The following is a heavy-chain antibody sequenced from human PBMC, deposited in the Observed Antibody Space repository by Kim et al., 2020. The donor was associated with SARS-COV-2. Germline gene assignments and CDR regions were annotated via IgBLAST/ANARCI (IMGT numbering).Heavy chain of an antibody. CDR3: AKTGGRYCGGDCYSDY. CDR2: ISYDGSNK. CDR1: GFTFSSYG. D-gene: IGHD2-21*02. V-gene: IGHV3-30*18. J-gene: IGHJ4*01. Sequence: GVSLRLSCAASGFTFSSYGMHWVRQAPGKGLEWVAVISYDGSNKYYADSVKGRFTISRDNSKNTLYLQMNSLRAEDTAVYYCAKTGGRYCGGDCYSDYWG.